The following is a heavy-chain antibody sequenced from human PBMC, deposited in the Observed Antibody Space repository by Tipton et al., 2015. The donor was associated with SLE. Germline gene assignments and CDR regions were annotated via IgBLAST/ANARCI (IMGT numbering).Heavy chain of an antibody. J-gene: IGHJ3*02. Sequence: TLSLTCTVSGGSINSHFWSWFRKPPGKGLEWIGYIYYSGSTNYNPSLKSRVTISVDTSKNQFSLKLSSVTAADTSVYYCARDRGYDAFDIWGQGTMVTVSS. V-gene: IGHV4-59*11. CDR2: IYYSGST. D-gene: IGHD3-16*01. CDR3: ARDRGYDAFDI. CDR1: GGSINSHF.